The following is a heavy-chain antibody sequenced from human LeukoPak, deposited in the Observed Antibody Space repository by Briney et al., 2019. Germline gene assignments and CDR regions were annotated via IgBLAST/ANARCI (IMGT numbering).Heavy chain of an antibody. CDR3: AKDQAPIAVALFDY. Sequence: GGSLRLSCAASEFTFSSYAMQWVRQAPGKGLEWVSAISGSGGSTYYADSVKGRFTISRDNSKNTLYLQMNSLRAEDTAVYYCAKDQAPIAVALFDYWGQGTLVTVSS. CDR1: EFTFSSYA. CDR2: ISGSGGST. D-gene: IGHD6-19*01. V-gene: IGHV3-23*01. J-gene: IGHJ4*02.